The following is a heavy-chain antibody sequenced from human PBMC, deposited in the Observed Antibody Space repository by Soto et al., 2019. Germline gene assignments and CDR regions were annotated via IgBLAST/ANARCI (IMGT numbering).Heavy chain of an antibody. Sequence: SQTLSLTCVVSGDSVSINGACWNLIRQCPSRGLQWLGRIYYRSKWFHDYAASVESRMAINPDTSRNQFSLQLNYVTPEDTAVYYCARVHCSAGTCLDGLDFWGQGTTATVSS. CDR3: ARVHCSAGTCLDGLDF. J-gene: IGHJ6*02. CDR1: GDSVSINGAC. V-gene: IGHV6-1*01. CDR2: IYYRSKWFH. D-gene: IGHD2-15*01.